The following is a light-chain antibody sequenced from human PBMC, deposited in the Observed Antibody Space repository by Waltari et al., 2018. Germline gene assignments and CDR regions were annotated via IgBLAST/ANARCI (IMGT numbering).Light chain of an antibody. CDR3: QQYDSFPYT. Sequence: DIQMTQSPSTLSASIGDRVTRTCRASQSINSWLAWYQQKPGKAPKLLIYKASNLDSGVPSRFSGSGSGTEFTVTISSLQPDDLATYYCQQYDSFPYTFGQGTKLEIK. J-gene: IGKJ2*01. CDR2: KAS. V-gene: IGKV1-5*03. CDR1: QSINSW.